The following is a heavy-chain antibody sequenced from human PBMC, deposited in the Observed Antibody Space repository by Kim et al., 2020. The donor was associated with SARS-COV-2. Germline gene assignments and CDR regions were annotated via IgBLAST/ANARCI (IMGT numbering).Heavy chain of an antibody. D-gene: IGHD1-26*01. CDR3: ARRIVGFTGHPLDY. J-gene: IGHJ4*02. CDR1: GFTFSSYA. Sequence: GGSLRLSCAASGFTFSSYAMNWVRQAPGKGLEWVSSVNPSGDKTHYADSVKGRLTISRDNSKNTVYLQMNSRGAEDTAIYYCARRIVGFTGHPLDYWGQGTRVTVSS. CDR2: VNPSGDKT. V-gene: IGHV3-23*01.